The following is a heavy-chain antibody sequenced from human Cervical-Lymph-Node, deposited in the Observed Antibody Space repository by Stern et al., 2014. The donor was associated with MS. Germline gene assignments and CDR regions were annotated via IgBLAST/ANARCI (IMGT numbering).Heavy chain of an antibody. D-gene: IGHD3-22*01. V-gene: IGHV4-61*01. CDR3: ARDSSGYYLHFDY. CDR1: GGSVSSGSYY. CDR2: IYYSGST. J-gene: IGHJ4*02. Sequence: QVQLQESGPGLVKPSETLSLTCTVSGGSVSSGSYYWSWIRQPPGKGLEWIGYIYYSGSTNYNPSLKSRVTISVDTSKNQFSLKLSSVTAADTAVYYRARDSSGYYLHFDYWGQGTLVTVSS.